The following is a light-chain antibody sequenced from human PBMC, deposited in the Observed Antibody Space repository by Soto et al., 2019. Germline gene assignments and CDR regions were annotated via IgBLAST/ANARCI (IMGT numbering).Light chain of an antibody. CDR1: QSISSW. CDR2: AAS. V-gene: IGKV1-5*01. Sequence: QMTQSPSTLSASIGDRVIITCRASQSISSWLAWYQQKPGKAPKLLIYAASNFQSGVPSRFSGSGSGTHFTLTISSLQPEDFATYYCQQLHGYPITFGQGTRLEIK. J-gene: IGKJ5*01. CDR3: QQLHGYPIT.